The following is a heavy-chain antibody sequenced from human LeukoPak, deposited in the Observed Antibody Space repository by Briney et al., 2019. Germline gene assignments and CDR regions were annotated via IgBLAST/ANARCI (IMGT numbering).Heavy chain of an antibody. J-gene: IGHJ5*02. V-gene: IGHV4-59*01. CDR3: ARGRSGSPNWFDP. D-gene: IGHD1-26*01. CDR1: GGSISSYY. Sequence: SETLPLTCTVSGGSISSYYWSWIRQPPGKGLEWIGYIYYSGSTNYNPSLKSRVTISVDTSKNQFSLKLSSVTAADTAVYYCARGRSGSPNWFDPWGQGTLVTVSS. CDR2: IYYSGST.